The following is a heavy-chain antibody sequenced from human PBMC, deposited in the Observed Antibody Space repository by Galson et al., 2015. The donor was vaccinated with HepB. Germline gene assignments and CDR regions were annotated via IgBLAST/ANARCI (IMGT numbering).Heavy chain of an antibody. J-gene: IGHJ4*02. V-gene: IGHV3-30-3*01. CDR3: ARDQFSGVVAASPFDY. CDR1: GFTFSDYA. Sequence: SLRLSCAASGFTFSDYAMHWVRQAPGKGLEWVAFISYDGNNKYYADSVKGRFTISRDNSKNTLYLQMNGLRPEDTAVYYCARDQFSGVVAASPFDYWGQGTLVTVSS. D-gene: IGHD2-15*01. CDR2: ISYDGNNK.